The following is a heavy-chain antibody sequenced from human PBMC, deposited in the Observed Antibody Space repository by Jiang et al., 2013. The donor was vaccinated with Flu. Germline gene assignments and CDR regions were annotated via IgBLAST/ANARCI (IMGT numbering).Heavy chain of an antibody. CDR2: IRNSGST. V-gene: IGHV4-59*01. CDR1: GASITTSY. Sequence: GLVKPSETLSLTCSVSGASITTSYWSWIRQPPGKGLEWIGYIRNSGSTDYNPSLKSRVTISVDPSKNQFSLKLTSVTAADTAVYYCARVHDWSGYYLNWFDPWGQGTLVTVSS. D-gene: IGHD3-3*01. J-gene: IGHJ5*02. CDR3: ARVHDWSGYYLNWFDP.